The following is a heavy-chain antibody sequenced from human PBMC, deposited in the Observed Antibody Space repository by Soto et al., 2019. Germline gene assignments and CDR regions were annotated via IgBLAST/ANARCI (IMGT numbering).Heavy chain of an antibody. J-gene: IGHJ4*02. CDR2: IKQDGSEK. Sequence: EVQLVESGGGLVQPGGSLRLSCVASGFALSNYWINWVRQAPGKGLEWVANIKQDGSEKNYVDSVKGRFTISRDNARNSLYLQMNSLRAEDTAAYYCAIETGTWGCWGQGTLVTVSS. CDR1: GFALSNYW. CDR3: AIETGTWGC. D-gene: IGHD7-27*01. V-gene: IGHV3-7*05.